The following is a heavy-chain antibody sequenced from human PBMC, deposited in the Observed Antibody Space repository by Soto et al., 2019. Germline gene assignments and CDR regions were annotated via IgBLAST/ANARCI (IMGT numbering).Heavy chain of an antibody. CDR2: IWYDGSNK. Sequence: GGSLRLSCAASGFTFSSYGMHWVRQAPGKGLEWVAVIWYDGSNKYYADSVKGRFTISRDNSKNTLYLQMNSLRAEDTAVYYCARVSHYYDSSGYLPFQHWGQGTLVTVSS. CDR1: GFTFSSYG. J-gene: IGHJ1*01. D-gene: IGHD3-22*01. V-gene: IGHV3-33*01. CDR3: ARVSHYYDSSGYLPFQH.